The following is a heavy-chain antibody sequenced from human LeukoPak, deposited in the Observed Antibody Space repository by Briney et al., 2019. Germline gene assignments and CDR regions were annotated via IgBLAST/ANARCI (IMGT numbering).Heavy chain of an antibody. CDR2: ISGSGGST. V-gene: IGHV3-23*01. CDR1: GFTFSSYA. D-gene: IGHD6-13*01. Sequence: GGSLRLSCAASGFTFSSYAMSWVRQAPGKGLEWVSAISGSGGSTYYADSVKGRFTISRDNSKNTLYLQMNSLRAEDTAVYYCAKGLIAAAGYYYYYYMDVWGKGTTVTISS. J-gene: IGHJ6*03. CDR3: AKGLIAAAGYYYYYYMDV.